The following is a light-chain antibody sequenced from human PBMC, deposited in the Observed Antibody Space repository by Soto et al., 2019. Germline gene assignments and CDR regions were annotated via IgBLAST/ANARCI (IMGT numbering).Light chain of an antibody. CDR2: GAT. J-gene: IGLJ1*01. Sequence: HSVLTQPASVSGSPGQSITISCTGTSSDVGSYSLVSWYQQHPGEAPKLIIYGATKRPSGVSNRFSASKSGNTASLTISGLQAEDEADYYCCSFAGRGTFVFGSGTKLTVL. CDR3: CSFAGRGTFV. CDR1: SSDVGSYSL. V-gene: IGLV2-23*01.